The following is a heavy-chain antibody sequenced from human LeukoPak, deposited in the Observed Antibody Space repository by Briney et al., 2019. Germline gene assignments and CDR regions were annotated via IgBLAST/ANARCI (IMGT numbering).Heavy chain of an antibody. D-gene: IGHD6-19*01. CDR2: IYTSGST. V-gene: IGHV4-4*07. Sequence: SETLSLTCTVSGGSISSYYWSWIRQPAGKGLEWIGRIYTSGSTNYNPSLKSRVTISVDTSKNQFSLKLSSVTAAGTAVYYSARDGSLGGRYGDYFDYWGQGTLVTVSS. J-gene: IGHJ4*02. CDR1: GGSISSYY. CDR3: ARDGSLGGRYGDYFDY.